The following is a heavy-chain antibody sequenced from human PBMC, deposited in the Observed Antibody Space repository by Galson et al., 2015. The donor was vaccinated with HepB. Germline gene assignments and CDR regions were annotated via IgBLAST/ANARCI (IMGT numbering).Heavy chain of an antibody. Sequence: LSLTCTVSGGPISSGSYYWSWIRQPAGKGLEWIGRIQTSGSFNYNPSLKSRVTMSVDTSKKQVSLKLSSVTAADTAVYYCATNYYDSSADYRLGSWGQGTLVTVSS. D-gene: IGHD3-22*01. CDR1: GGPISSGSYY. CDR2: IQTSGSF. V-gene: IGHV4-61*02. J-gene: IGHJ5*01. CDR3: ATNYYDSSADYRLGS.